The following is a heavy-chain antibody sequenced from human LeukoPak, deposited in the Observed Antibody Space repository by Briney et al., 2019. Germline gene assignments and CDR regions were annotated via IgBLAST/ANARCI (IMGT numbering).Heavy chain of an antibody. CDR2: ISSSGSTI. Sequence: GGSLRLSCAASGFTFSSYEMDWVRQAPGKGLEWVSYISSSGSTIYYADSVKGRFTISRDNAKNSLYLQMNSLRAEDTAVYYCAAGLDYYDSSGFDYWGQGTLVTVSS. D-gene: IGHD3-22*01. V-gene: IGHV3-48*03. CDR3: AAGLDYYDSSGFDY. J-gene: IGHJ4*02. CDR1: GFTFSSYE.